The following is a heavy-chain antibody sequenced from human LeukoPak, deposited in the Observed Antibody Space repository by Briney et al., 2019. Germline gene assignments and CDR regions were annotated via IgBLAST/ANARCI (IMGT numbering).Heavy chain of an antibody. D-gene: IGHD3-22*01. CDR2: ISSTSRNI. J-gene: IGHJ4*02. Sequence: GGSLRLSCAASGFDFSIYSLNWVRQAPGKGLEGISYISSTSRNIYFADSVKGRCTISRDNAQNSVSLQMNSLRAEDTAVYFCTRVGTSGYTADYWGQGTRVTVSS. CDR3: TRVGTSGYTADY. V-gene: IGHV3-48*04. CDR1: GFDFSIYS.